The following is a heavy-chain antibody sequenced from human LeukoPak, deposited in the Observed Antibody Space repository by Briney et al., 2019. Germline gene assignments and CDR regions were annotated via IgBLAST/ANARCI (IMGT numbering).Heavy chain of an antibody. CDR3: ARAPPAKNYDFWSGYYDYYYGMDV. CDR2: IYYSGST. CDR1: GGSISSGGYY. Sequence: SETLSLTCTVSGGSISSGGYYWSWIRQHPGKGLEWIGYIYYSGSTYYNPSLKSRVTISVDTSKNQFSLKLSSVTAADTAVYYCARAPPAKNYDFWSGYYDYYYGMDVWGQGTTVTVSS. D-gene: IGHD3-3*01. J-gene: IGHJ6*02. V-gene: IGHV4-31*03.